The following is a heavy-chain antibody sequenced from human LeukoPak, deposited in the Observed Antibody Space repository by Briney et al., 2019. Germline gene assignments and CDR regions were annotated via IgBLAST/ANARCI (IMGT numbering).Heavy chain of an antibody. CDR1: GYTFTSYG. CDR3: AREREVIAAAGTSWFDP. Sequence: ASVKVSCKASGYTFTSYGISWVRQAPGQGLEWMGWISTYNGHTNYARKVQGRVTMTTDTSTSTAYMELRSLRSEDTAVYYCAREREVIAAAGTSWFDPWGQGTLVTVSS. D-gene: IGHD6-13*01. J-gene: IGHJ5*02. CDR2: ISTYNGHT. V-gene: IGHV1-18*01.